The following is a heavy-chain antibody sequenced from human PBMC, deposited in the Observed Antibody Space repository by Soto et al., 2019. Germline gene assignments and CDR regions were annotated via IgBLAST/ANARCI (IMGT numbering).Heavy chain of an antibody. CDR3: ARDIAFDIDY. CDR1: GYTFNDFG. Sequence: QVHLLQSGAEVQKPGASVKVSCKTSGYTFNDFGITWVRQAPGLGLEWLGWIYSKEGKMNFAPKFQNRVIMTTDTSTSTAFMELTSLTFDDSAIYFCARDIAFDIDYWGQGTLVTVS. CDR2: IYSKEGKM. D-gene: IGHD2-15*01. J-gene: IGHJ4*02. V-gene: IGHV1-18*01.